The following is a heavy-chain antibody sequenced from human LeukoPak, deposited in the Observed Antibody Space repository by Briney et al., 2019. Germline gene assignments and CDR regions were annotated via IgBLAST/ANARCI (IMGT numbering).Heavy chain of an antibody. CDR1: EFTFSSYS. Sequence: GGSLRLSCAASEFTFSSYSMHWVRQAPGKELEWVSYISSIGSTIYYADSVKGRFTISRDNAKNSLYLQMNSLRAEDTAVYYCAELGITMIGGVWGKGTTVTISS. CDR3: AELGITMIGGV. V-gene: IGHV3-48*03. D-gene: IGHD3-10*02. J-gene: IGHJ6*04. CDR2: ISSIGSTI.